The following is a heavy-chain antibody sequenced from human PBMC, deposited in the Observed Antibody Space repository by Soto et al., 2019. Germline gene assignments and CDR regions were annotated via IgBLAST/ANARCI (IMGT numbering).Heavy chain of an antibody. V-gene: IGHV4-30-4*01. CDR3: AREIMPLTSDWYFDL. CDR1: GGSISGGVHS. CDR2: IFDSGST. J-gene: IGHJ2*01. Sequence: QVQLQASGPGLVKPSETLSLTCTVSGGSISGGVHSWSWIRQPPGKVLEWMGHIFDSGSTYYNPSIKSLLTITVATFKRQVSLRLSSATAAETAVYCRAREIMPLTSDWYFDLWGRGTPVTVSS. D-gene: IGHD4-17*01.